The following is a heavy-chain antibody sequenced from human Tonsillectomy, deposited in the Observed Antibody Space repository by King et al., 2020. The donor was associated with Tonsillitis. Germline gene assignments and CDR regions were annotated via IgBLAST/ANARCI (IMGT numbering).Heavy chain of an antibody. J-gene: IGHJ4*02. Sequence: VQLVESGGGLVQPGGSLRLSCPGSGFSVRSTYMSWVRQAPGKGLEWVSGICSSGDTSYADPVRGRITISTDSFTNKLYLQMTSLRVEDTAVYYCARAYSDHIRYLDSWGQGTLVTVSS. CDR1: GFSVRSTY. V-gene: IGHV3-66*01. CDR2: ICSSGDT. D-gene: IGHD4-17*01. CDR3: ARAYSDHIRYLDS.